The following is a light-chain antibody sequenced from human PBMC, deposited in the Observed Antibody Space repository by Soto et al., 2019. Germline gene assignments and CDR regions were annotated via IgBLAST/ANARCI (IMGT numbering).Light chain of an antibody. CDR3: SSYAGSNSYV. J-gene: IGLJ1*01. Sequence: QSALTQPPSASGSPGQSVTISCTGTKNDIGPYNFVSWYQQHPGKAPKLMIYEVNKRPSGIPDRCSGSKSGNTASLTVYGLQADDEADYFCSSYAGSNSYVFGTGTKVTVL. CDR2: EVN. V-gene: IGLV2-8*01. CDR1: KNDIGPYNF.